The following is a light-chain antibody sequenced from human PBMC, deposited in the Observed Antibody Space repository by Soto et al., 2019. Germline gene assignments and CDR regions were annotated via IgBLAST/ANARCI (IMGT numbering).Light chain of an antibody. V-gene: IGKV3D-11*01. Sequence: EIVLTQSPATLSAFPGDRVTLSCRASQALNTRLAWYQHKPGQAPRLLIYLTSNRAAGVPARFSAWGSETDFTLTISDVEPEDFATYYCQQTYSTPWTFGQGTKVEIK. CDR2: LTS. CDR3: QQTYSTPWT. CDR1: QALNTR. J-gene: IGKJ1*01.